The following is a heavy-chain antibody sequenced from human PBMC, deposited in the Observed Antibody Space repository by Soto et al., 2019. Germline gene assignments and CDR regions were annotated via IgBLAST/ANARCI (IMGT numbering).Heavy chain of an antibody. CDR3: AKDLPVDRRLKNYFDY. CDR1: GFTFSSNG. Sequence: QVQLVESGGGVVQPGRSLRLSCAASGFTFSSNGMHWVRQAPGKGLEWVAFISYDGTVKYYAESVKGRFTISRDNSKNTLYLQMNSLRPEDTAIYYCAKDLPVDRRLKNYFDYWGQGTLGTVSS. D-gene: IGHD1-1*01. CDR2: ISYDGTVK. J-gene: IGHJ4*02. V-gene: IGHV3-30*18.